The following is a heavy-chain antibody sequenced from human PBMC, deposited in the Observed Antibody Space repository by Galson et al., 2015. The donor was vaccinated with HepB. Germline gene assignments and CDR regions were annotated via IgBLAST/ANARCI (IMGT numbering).Heavy chain of an antibody. V-gene: IGHV1-69*13. J-gene: IGHJ4*02. Sequence: SVKVSCKASGGTFSSHTFSWVRQAPGQGPEWMGGIIPIFGSGNYAQKFQGRVTITADESKSTIYVELSSLRSEDTAVYYCVRQYDTSGYYAYWGQGTLVTVSS. CDR3: VRQYDTSGYYAY. CDR2: IIPIFGSG. D-gene: IGHD3-22*01. CDR1: GGTFSSHT.